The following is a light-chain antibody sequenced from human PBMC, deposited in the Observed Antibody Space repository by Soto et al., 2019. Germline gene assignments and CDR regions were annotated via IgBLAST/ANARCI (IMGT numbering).Light chain of an antibody. Sequence: QSVLTQPASVSGSPGQSITISCTGSSSDVGAYKYVSWFQQHPGKAPKLIIYEVSNRPSGVSDRFSGSKSGNTASLTISGLQAEDEADYNCSSYTTTTAWVFGGGTKLTVL. CDR1: SSDVGAYKY. J-gene: IGLJ3*02. V-gene: IGLV2-14*01. CDR3: SSYTTTTAWV. CDR2: EVS.